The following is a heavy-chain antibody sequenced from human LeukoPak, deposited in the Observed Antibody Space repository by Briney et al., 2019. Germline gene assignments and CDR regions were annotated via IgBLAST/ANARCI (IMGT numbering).Heavy chain of an antibody. Sequence: ASVKVSCKASGYTFTSYGISWVRQAPGQGLEWMGWISAYNGNTNYAQKLQGRVTMTTDKSTSTAYMELRSLRSDDTAVYYCARDEAGYYYYGMDVWGQGTTVTVSS. CDR3: ARDEAGYYYYGMDV. V-gene: IGHV1-18*01. CDR2: ISAYNGNT. J-gene: IGHJ6*02. D-gene: IGHD6-19*01. CDR1: GYTFTSYG.